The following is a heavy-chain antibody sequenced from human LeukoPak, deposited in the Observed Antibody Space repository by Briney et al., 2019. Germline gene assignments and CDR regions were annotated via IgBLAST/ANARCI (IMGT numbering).Heavy chain of an antibody. CDR1: GYTFTSYY. CDR3: ARASLVSSYSSGWPPLGY. V-gene: IGHV1-46*01. CDR2: INPSGGST. D-gene: IGHD6-19*01. Sequence: GASVKVSCKASGYTFTSYYMHWVRQAPGQGLGWMGIINPSGGSTSYAQKFQGRVTMTRDTSTSTVYMELSSLRSEDTAVYYCARASLVSSYSSGWPPLGYWGQGTLVTVSS. J-gene: IGHJ4*02.